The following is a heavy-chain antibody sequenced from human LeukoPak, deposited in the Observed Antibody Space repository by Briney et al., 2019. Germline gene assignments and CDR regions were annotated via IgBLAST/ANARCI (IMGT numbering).Heavy chain of an antibody. V-gene: IGHV4-59*02. J-gene: IGHJ3*02. D-gene: IGHD4-17*01. CDR3: ARDRHDYGDYHDAFDI. CDR2: IFYRGNS. Sequence: SETLSLTCSVSGDSVTNYYWSWIRQPPGKGLEYIGYIFYRGNSNYSPSLKSRLTMSVDTSRNQLSLKLSSVTAADTAVYYCARDRHDYGDYHDAFDIWGQGTMVTVSS. CDR1: GDSVTNYY.